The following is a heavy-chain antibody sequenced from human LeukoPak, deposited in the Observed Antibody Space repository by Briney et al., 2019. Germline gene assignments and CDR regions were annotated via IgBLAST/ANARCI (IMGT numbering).Heavy chain of an antibody. V-gene: IGHV3-23*01. D-gene: IGHD3-10*01. J-gene: IGHJ5*02. CDR1: GFRFSNCA. Sequence: GGTLRLSCAASGFRFSNCAMNWVRQAPGKAPEWVSGINHGGEYTYYEDSVRGRFTISRDNSENTLYLQMNSLRAEDTAVYYCAKDLSCVTMFRGGCNWFDPWGQGTLVTVSS. CDR2: INHGGEYT. CDR3: AKDLSCVTMFRGGCNWFDP.